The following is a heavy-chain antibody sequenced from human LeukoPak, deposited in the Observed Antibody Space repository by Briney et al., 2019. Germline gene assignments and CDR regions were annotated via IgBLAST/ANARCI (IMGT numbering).Heavy chain of an antibody. CDR2: IYIGGGT. V-gene: IGHV3-53*05. CDR3: ARVQPTYYDFWSGGNAFDI. J-gene: IGHJ3*02. D-gene: IGHD3-3*01. CDR1: GFTVNNNY. Sequence: GGSLRLSCAASGFTVNNNYMSWVRQAPGKGLEWVAVIYIGGGTYYADSVKGRFTISRDNSKNTLYLQMNSLRAEDTAVYYCARVQPTYYDFWSGGNAFDIWGQGTMVTVSS.